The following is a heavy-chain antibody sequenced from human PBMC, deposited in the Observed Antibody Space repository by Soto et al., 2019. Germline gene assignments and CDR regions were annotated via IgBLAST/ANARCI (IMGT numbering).Heavy chain of an antibody. CDR3: ARASMVRGYLSLNYYYYYGMDV. CDR1: GGTFSSYA. J-gene: IGHJ6*02. Sequence: SVKVSCKASGGTFSSYAISWVRQAPGQGLERMGGIIPIFGTANYAQKFQGRVTITADESTSTAYMELSSLRSEDTAVYYCARASMVRGYLSLNYYYYYGMDVWGQGTTVTVSS. CDR2: IIPIFGTA. V-gene: IGHV1-69*13. D-gene: IGHD3-10*01.